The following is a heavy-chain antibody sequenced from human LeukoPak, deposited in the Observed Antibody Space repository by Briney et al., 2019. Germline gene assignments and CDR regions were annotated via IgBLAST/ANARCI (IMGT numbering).Heavy chain of an antibody. D-gene: IGHD5-12*01. CDR2: IKQDGSEK. Sequence: GGPRRLSCAASGFTFSSYWMSWVRQAPGKGLEWVANIKQDGSEKYDVDSVKGRFTISRDNAKNSLYLQMNSLRAEDTAVYYCARDFSGYNYYFDYWGQGTLVTVSS. CDR1: GFTFSSYW. V-gene: IGHV3-7*01. J-gene: IGHJ4*02. CDR3: ARDFSGYNYYFDY.